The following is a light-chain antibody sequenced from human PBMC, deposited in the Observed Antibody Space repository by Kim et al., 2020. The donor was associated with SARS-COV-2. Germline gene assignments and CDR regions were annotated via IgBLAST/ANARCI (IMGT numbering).Light chain of an antibody. CDR1: QNISNY. CDR3: EKYISAPRT. CDR2: AAS. J-gene: IGKJ1*01. Sequence: DIQMTQSPSSLSASVGDRVTITCRAGQNISNYLAWYQQKPGKVPKLLIYAASTLQSGVPSRFSGSESGTEFTLTISSLQPDDVATYYCEKYISAPRTFGQGTKVEIK. V-gene: IGKV1-27*01.